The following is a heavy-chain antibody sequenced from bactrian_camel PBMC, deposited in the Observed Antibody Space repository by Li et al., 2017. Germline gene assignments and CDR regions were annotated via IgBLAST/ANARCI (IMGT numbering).Heavy chain of an antibody. V-gene: IGHV3S1*01. D-gene: IGHD1*01. J-gene: IGHJ6*01. CDR2: IYTVDGST. Sequence: HVQLVESGGGSVQAGGSLKLSCAASGLTYSTFCMGWFLQGPGKEREWVADIYTVDGSTSYTDSVKGRFTISRDSAEKTLYLQMNSLKPEDTAMYYCAADALDCRVDAPDFGIWGQGTQVTVS. CDR3: AADALDCRVDAPDFGI. CDR1: GLTYSTFC.